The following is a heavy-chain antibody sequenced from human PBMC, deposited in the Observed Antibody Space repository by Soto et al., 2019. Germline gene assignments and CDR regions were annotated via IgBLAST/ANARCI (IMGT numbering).Heavy chain of an antibody. CDR1: GFTFSSYG. V-gene: IGHV3-33*01. J-gene: IGHJ4*02. CDR3: ATGKTYYYDSSGYASFDY. CDR2: IWYDGSNK. D-gene: IGHD3-22*01. Sequence: QVQLVESGGGVVQPGRSLRLSCAASGFTFSSYGMHWVRQAPGKGLEWVAVIWYDGSNKYYADSVKGRFTISRDNSKNTLYLQMNSLRAEDTAVYYCATGKTYYYDSSGYASFDYWGQGTLVTVSS.